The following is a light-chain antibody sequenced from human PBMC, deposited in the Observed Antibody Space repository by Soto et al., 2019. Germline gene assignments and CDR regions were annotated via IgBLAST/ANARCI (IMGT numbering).Light chain of an antibody. CDR3: QQYGSSTWT. Sequence: EVALTQYPGKRSLSPGARATLSCRASQSVANKYLTWYQQKPGQAPRVIMYDASTRATGIPDRFSGSVSGTDFTLTISRLENEDGAVYYCQQYGSSTWTFGQGTKVDIK. CDR1: QSVANKY. CDR2: DAS. V-gene: IGKV3-20*01. J-gene: IGKJ1*01.